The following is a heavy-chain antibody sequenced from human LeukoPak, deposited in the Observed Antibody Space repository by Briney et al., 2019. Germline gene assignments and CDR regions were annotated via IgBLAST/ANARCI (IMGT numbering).Heavy chain of an antibody. CDR1: GFAFSSYA. CDR2: ISGSGGST. Sequence: GGSLRLSCAASGFAFSSYAMSWVRQAPGKGLEWVSAISGSGGSTYYADSVKGRFTISRDNSKNTLYLQMNSLRAEDTAVYYCAKDQYDSSVFDYWGQGTLVTVSS. CDR3: AKDQYDSSVFDY. J-gene: IGHJ4*02. D-gene: IGHD3-22*01. V-gene: IGHV3-23*01.